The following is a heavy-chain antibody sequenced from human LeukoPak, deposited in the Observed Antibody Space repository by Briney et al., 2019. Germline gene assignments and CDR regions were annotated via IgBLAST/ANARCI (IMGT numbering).Heavy chain of an antibody. V-gene: IGHV3-21*01. J-gene: IGHJ3*02. D-gene: IGHD1-7*01. Sequence: PGGSLRLSCEASGFTFSTFAMIWVRQPPGKGLEWVSSISSSSSYIYYADSVKGRFTISRDNAKNSLYLQMNSLRAEDTAVYYCARDSGNYLDAFDIWGQGTMVTVSS. CDR2: ISSSSSYI. CDR3: ARDSGNYLDAFDI. CDR1: GFTFSTFA.